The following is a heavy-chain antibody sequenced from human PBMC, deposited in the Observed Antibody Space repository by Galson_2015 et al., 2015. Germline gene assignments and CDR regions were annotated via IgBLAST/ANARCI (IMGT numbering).Heavy chain of an antibody. CDR2: IRYDGSQT. Sequence: SLRLSCAASGFIFRNYWMVWVRQTPEKGLEWVAEIRYDGSQTFYVDSVKGRFTISRDNAENSLYLQMNSLRADDTAVYYCARDANRGGEFDYWGQGALVTVSS. J-gene: IGHJ4*02. CDR1: GFIFRNYW. V-gene: IGHV3-7*03. CDR3: ARDANRGGEFDY. D-gene: IGHD1-14*01.